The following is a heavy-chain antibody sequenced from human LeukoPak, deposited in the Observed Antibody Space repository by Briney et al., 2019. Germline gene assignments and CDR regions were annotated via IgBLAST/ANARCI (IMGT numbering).Heavy chain of an antibody. CDR1: GYTFTSYA. CDR3: ARDSLYCSSTSCLSPFDY. D-gene: IGHD2-2*01. Sequence: GASVKVSCKASGYTFTSYAMHWVRQAPGQRLEWMGWINAGYGNTKYSQKFQGRVTITRDTSASTAYMELSSLRSEDTAVYYCARDSLYCSSTSCLSPFDYWGQGTLVTVSS. J-gene: IGHJ4*02. V-gene: IGHV1-3*01. CDR2: INAGYGNT.